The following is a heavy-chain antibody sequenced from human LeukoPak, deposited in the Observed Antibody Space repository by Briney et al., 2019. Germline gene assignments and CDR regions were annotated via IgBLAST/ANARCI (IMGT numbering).Heavy chain of an antibody. CDR1: GYSFSGYY. V-gene: IGHV1-46*01. CDR2: INPSGGST. J-gene: IGHJ4*02. Sequence: GASVKVSCKASGYSFSGYYMHWVRQAPGQGLEWMGIINPSGGSTSYAQKFQGRVTMTRDTSTSTVYMELSSLRSEDTAVYYCARDRSAMAHSYYFDYWGQGTLVTVSS. CDR3: ARDRSAMAHSYYFDY. D-gene: IGHD5-18*01.